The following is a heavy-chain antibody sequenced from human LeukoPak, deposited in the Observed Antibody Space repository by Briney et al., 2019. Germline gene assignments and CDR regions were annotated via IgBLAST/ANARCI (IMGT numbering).Heavy chain of an antibody. CDR3: ARDPVVGAATMRFDY. CDR2: IYYSGST. Sequence: SETLSLTCTVSGGSISSYYWTWIRQPPGKGLEWIGYIYYSGSTNYNPSLKSRVTISVDTSKNQFSLRLSSVTAADTAVYYCARDPVVGAATMRFDYWGQGTLVTVSS. V-gene: IGHV4-59*12. J-gene: IGHJ4*02. CDR1: GGSISSYY. D-gene: IGHD5-12*01.